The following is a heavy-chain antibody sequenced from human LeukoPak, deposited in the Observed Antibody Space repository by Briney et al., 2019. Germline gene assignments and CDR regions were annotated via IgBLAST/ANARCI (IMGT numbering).Heavy chain of an antibody. V-gene: IGHV3-53*01. CDR2: IYSGGST. CDR3: ARRFYGDYAFDI. D-gene: IGHD4-17*01. CDR1: GFTYSSHA. J-gene: IGHJ3*02. Sequence: PGGSLRLSCAASGFTYSSHAMSWVRQAPGKGLEWVSVIYSGGSTYYADSVKGRFTISRDNSKNTLYLQMNSLRAEDTAVYYCARRFYGDYAFDIWGQGTMVTVSS.